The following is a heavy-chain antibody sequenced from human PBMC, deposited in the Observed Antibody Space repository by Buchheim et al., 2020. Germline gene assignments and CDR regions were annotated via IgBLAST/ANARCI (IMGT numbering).Heavy chain of an antibody. CDR2: INPSGGST. V-gene: IGHV1-46*03. CDR1: GYTFTSYY. D-gene: IGHD6-19*01. CDR3: ARRIAVAGMDGRDAFDI. J-gene: IGHJ3*02. Sequence: QVQLVQSGAEVKKPGASVKVSCKASGYTFTSYYMHWVRLAPGQGLEWMGIINPSGGSTSYAQKFQGRVTMTRDTSTSTVYMELSSLRSEDTAVYYCARRIAVAGMDGRDAFDIWGQGT.